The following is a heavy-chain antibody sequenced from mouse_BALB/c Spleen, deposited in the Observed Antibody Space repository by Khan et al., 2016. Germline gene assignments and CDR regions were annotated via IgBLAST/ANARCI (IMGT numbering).Heavy chain of an antibody. CDR2: IDPENGDT. CDR3: NAIYDGSDVYFDY. V-gene: IGHV14-4*02. J-gene: IGHJ2*02. CDR1: VFSIKDYY. D-gene: IGHD1-1*01. Sequence: VQLQQPGAELVRSGASVSLSCTASVFSIKDYYMHWVKQRPEQGLEWIGWIDPENGDTEYAPKFQGKATMTADTSSNAAYLQFSSLTSEDSAVYYCNAIYDGSDVYFDYWGQGTSLTVSS.